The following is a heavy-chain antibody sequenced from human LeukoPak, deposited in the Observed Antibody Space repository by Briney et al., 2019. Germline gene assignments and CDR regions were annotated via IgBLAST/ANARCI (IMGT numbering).Heavy chain of an antibody. V-gene: IGHV3-23*01. Sequence: AGGSLRLSCEASGFTFSGYAMSWVRQAPGKGLEWVSAISVIASNTYYADSVKGRFAISRDNSKNTLYLQMNSLRAEDTAVYYCANKNGDSRAFDIWGQGTMVTVSS. J-gene: IGHJ3*02. CDR2: ISVIASNT. CDR1: GFTFSGYA. D-gene: IGHD4-17*01. CDR3: ANKNGDSRAFDI.